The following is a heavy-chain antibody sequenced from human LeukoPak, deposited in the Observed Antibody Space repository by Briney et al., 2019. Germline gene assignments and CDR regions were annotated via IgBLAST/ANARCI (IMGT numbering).Heavy chain of an antibody. V-gene: IGHV3-23*01. J-gene: IGHJ4*02. Sequence: GGSLRLSCAASGFTFTSYSMSWVRQAPGKGLEWVSGTSDRGDYTYYADSVKGRFTISRDSSKNTLFLQMNSLRAEDTALYYCAKDRSRYFDWQIDYWGQGTLVTVSS. CDR1: GFTFTSYS. CDR2: TSDRGDYT. CDR3: AKDRSRYFDWQIDY. D-gene: IGHD3-9*01.